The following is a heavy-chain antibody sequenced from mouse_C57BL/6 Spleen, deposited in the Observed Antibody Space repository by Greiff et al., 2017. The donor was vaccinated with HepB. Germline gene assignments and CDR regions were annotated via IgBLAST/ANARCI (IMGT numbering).Heavy chain of an antibody. V-gene: IGHV1-26*01. J-gene: IGHJ3*01. CDR3: ARRDYGSWFAY. Sequence: EVQLQQSGPELVKPGASVKISCKASGYTFTDYYMNWVKQSHGKSLEWIGDINPNNGGTSYNQKFKGKATLTVDKSSSTAYMELRILTSEDSAVYYCARRDYGSWFAYWGQGTLVTVSA. CDR1: GYTFTDYY. CDR2: INPNNGGT. D-gene: IGHD1-1*01.